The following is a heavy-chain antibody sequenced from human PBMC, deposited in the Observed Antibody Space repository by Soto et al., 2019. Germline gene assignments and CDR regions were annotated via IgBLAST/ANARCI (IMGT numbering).Heavy chain of an antibody. CDR3: ARVDVLRFLEWLFPGGFDP. V-gene: IGHV4-59*13. Sequence: TSETLSLTCTVSRDSIRNYYWSWIRQPPGKGLEWIGYIYYSGSTNYNPSLKSRVTISVDTSKNQFSLKLSSVTAADTAVYYCARVDVLRFLEWLFPGGFDPWGQGTLVTVSS. CDR1: RDSIRNYY. CDR2: IYYSGST. J-gene: IGHJ5*02. D-gene: IGHD3-3*01.